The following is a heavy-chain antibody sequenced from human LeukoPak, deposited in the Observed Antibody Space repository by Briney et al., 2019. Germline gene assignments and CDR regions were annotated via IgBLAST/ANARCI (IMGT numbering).Heavy chain of an antibody. J-gene: IGHJ6*02. D-gene: IGHD2-2*01. CDR1: GYTFTSYD. CDR3: ASGWVPAAIYYYGMDV. Sequence: ASVKVSCKASGYTFTSYDINWVRQATGQGLEWMGRMNPNSGNTGYAQKFQGRVTMTRNTSISTAYMELSSLRSEDTAVYYCASGWVPAAIYYYGMDVWGQGTTVTVSS. V-gene: IGHV1-8*01. CDR2: MNPNSGNT.